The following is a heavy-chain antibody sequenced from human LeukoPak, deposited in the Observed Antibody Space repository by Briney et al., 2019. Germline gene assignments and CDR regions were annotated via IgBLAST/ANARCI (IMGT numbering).Heavy chain of an antibody. V-gene: IGHV1-18*01. CDR2: ISAYNGNT. D-gene: IGHD6-13*01. J-gene: IGHJ4*02. CDR3: ARFSFSGWYQDEIECPDY. Sequence: GASVKVSCKASGYTFTSYGISWVRQAPGQGLEWMGWISAYNGNTNYAQKLQGRVTMTTDTSTSTAYMELRSLRSDDTAVYYCARFSFSGWYQDEIECPDYWGQGTLVTVSS. CDR1: GYTFTSYG.